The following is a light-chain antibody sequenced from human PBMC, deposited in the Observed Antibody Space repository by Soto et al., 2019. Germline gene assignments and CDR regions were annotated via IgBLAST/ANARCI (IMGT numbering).Light chain of an antibody. V-gene: IGKV3-20*01. CDR1: QSVSSSY. J-gene: IGKJ5*01. CDR2: GAS. CDR3: QQYGSPSIT. Sequence: ESVLTQSPATLSLSPGERATLSCRASQSVSSSYLAWYQQKPGQAPRLLIYGASSRATGIPDRFSGSGSGTDFTLTISRLETEDFAVYYCQQYGSPSITFGQGTRLEIK.